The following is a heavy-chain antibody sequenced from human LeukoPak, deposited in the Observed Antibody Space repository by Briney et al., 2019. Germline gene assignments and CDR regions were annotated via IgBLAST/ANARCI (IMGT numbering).Heavy chain of an antibody. V-gene: IGHV3-23*01. Sequence: SGGSLRLSCAASGFTFSTYDMSWVRQAPGKGLEWVSAISGSGGDTFYADSVKGRFTISRDNLKNTLYLQMHSLRAEDTAIYYCATRYCTDGSCLDYWGQGTLVTVSS. CDR3: ATRYCTDGSCLDY. J-gene: IGHJ4*02. CDR1: GFTFSTYD. D-gene: IGHD2-15*01. CDR2: ISGSGGDT.